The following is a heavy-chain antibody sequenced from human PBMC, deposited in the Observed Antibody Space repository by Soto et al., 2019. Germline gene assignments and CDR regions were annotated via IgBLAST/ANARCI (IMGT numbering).Heavy chain of an antibody. D-gene: IGHD4-17*01. Sequence: SVKVSCKASGGTFSSCAISWVRQAPGQGLEWMGGIIPIFGTANYAQKFQGRVTITADKSTSTAYMELSSLRSEDTAVYYCAREVDYGDYEGGYFDYWGQGTLVTVSS. CDR3: AREVDYGDYEGGYFDY. CDR2: IIPIFGTA. V-gene: IGHV1-69*06. CDR1: GGTFSSCA. J-gene: IGHJ4*02.